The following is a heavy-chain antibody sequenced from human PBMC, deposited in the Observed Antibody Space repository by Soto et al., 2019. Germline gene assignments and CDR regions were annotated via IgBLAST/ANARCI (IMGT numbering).Heavy chain of an antibody. CDR2: INSGGST. D-gene: IGHD4-17*01. J-gene: IGHJ1*01. V-gene: IGHV3-66*01. CDR1: GFTVSSNY. CDR3: ARDFVHGDHPEYFQH. Sequence: EVQLVESGGGLVQPGGSLRLSCAASGFTVSSNYMSWVRQAPGKGLEWVSVINSGGSTYYADSVKGRFTISRDNSKNTLYLQMNSLRAEDTAVYYCARDFVHGDHPEYFQHWGQGTLVTVSS.